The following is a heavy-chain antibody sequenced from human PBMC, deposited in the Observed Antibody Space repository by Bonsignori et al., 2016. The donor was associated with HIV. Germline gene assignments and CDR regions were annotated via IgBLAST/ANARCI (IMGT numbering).Heavy chain of an antibody. CDR2: INPDNGGT. CDR3: ASPGGFGELWTPSDPFDV. V-gene: IGHV1-2*02. Sequence: WVRQAPGQGLEYMGWINPDNGGTNYAQKFQGRVTMTRDTSISTAYMELSSLRSDDAAVYYCASPGGFGELWTPSDPFDVWGQGTVVTVSS. D-gene: IGHD3-10*01. J-gene: IGHJ3*01.